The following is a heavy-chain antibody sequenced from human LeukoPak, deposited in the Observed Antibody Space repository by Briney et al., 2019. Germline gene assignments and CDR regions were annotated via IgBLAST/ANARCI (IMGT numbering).Heavy chain of an antibody. Sequence: GGSLRLSCAASGFTFSGYVMSWVRQAPGKGLEGVSSISDRGGSTYYVDSVKGRFTISRDNSKNTLYLQMNSLRAEDTAVYYCAKGPHHDPLHYFDYWGQGTLVTVSS. CDR3: AKGPHHDPLHYFDY. D-gene: IGHD5/OR15-5a*01. V-gene: IGHV3-23*01. CDR1: GFTFSGYV. J-gene: IGHJ4*02. CDR2: ISDRGGST.